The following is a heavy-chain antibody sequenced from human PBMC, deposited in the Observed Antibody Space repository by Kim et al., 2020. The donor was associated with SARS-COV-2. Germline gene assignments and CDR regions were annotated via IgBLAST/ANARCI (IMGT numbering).Heavy chain of an antibody. Sequence: SETLSLTCTVSGGSISSYYWSWIRQPPGKGLEWIGYIYYSGSTNYNPSLKSRVTISVDTSKNQFSLKLSSVTAADTAVYYCARTIAAAGEAFDYWGQGTLVTVSS. V-gene: IGHV4-59*01. J-gene: IGHJ4*02. CDR1: GGSISSYY. CDR3: ARTIAAAGEAFDY. D-gene: IGHD6-13*01. CDR2: IYYSGST.